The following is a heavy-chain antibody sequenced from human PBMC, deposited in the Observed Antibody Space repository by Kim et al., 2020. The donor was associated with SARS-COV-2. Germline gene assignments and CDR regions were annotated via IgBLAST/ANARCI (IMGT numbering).Heavy chain of an antibody. J-gene: IGHJ6*02. CDR3: VKGSRGSDSRNSYYYYGMDV. CDR1: GFTFSSYA. CDR2: ISSNGGST. V-gene: IGHV3-64D*06. D-gene: IGHD3-16*01. Sequence: GGSLRLSCSASGFTFSSYAMHWVRQAPGKGLEYVSAISSNGGSTYYADSVKGRFTISRDNSKNTLYLQMSSLRAEDTAVYYCVKGSRGSDSRNSYYYYGMDVWGQGTTVTVSS.